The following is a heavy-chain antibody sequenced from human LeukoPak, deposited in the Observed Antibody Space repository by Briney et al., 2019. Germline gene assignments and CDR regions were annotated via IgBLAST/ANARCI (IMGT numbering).Heavy chain of an antibody. CDR2: INPNSGGT. J-gene: IGHJ5*02. D-gene: IGHD2-21*01. V-gene: IGHV1-2*02. Sequence: ASVEVSCKASGYTFTGHYIHWVRQGPGQGLEWMGWINPNSGGTNYAQKFQGRVTMTRDTSISTAYMELSRLTSDDTAVYYCARNSSLVDPWGQGTLVTVSS. CDR3: ARNSSLVDP. CDR1: GYTFTGHY.